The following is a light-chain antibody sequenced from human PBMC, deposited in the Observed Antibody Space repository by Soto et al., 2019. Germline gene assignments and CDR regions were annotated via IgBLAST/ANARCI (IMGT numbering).Light chain of an antibody. CDR1: QSVRSN. CDR2: AAS. J-gene: IGKJ5*01. V-gene: IGKV3-15*01. Sequence: EIVMAQSPATLSVSPGERATLSCRASQSVRSNLAWYQQKPGHAPRLVIYAASTRAAGIPDRFSGSVSGREFTLTISSLQSEDFAVYYCQQYNEWPPFTFGQGTRLEI. CDR3: QQYNEWPPFT.